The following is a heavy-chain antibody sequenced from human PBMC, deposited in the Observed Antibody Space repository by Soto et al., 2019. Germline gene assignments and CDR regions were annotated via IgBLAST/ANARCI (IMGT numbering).Heavy chain of an antibody. D-gene: IGHD1-1*01. Sequence: QVQLVQSGAEVKTPGSSVEVSCKASGGIFSSFSITWVRQVPGHGLEWMGGIFPMTGTPNYAEKFQGRLTLTADVSTRTANLVLSSLRSEDTAVYYCARGPILPGATSWLDPWGQGTVVIVSS. CDR2: IFPMTGTP. J-gene: IGHJ5*02. V-gene: IGHV1-69*01. CDR1: GGIFSSFS. CDR3: ARGPILPGATSWLDP.